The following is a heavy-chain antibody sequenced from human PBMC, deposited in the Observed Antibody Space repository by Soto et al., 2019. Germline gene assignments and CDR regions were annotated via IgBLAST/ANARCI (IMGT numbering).Heavy chain of an antibody. J-gene: IGHJ5*02. Sequence: ASVKVSCKASGYTFTTYPITWVRQAPGQGLAWMGWISTYNGNTDYAQTVQGRVTMTTDTSTTTAYMELRSLRSDDTAVYYCARLPYSNLLGGLDPWGRGTLVTVSS. V-gene: IGHV1-18*01. D-gene: IGHD6-13*01. CDR1: GYTFTTYP. CDR2: ISTYNGNT. CDR3: ARLPYSNLLGGLDP.